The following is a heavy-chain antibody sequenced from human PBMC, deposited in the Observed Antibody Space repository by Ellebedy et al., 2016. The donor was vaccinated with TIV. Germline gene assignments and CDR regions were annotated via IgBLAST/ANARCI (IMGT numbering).Heavy chain of an antibody. CDR2: IWYHGNKK. V-gene: IGHV3-30*02. Sequence: PGGSLRLSCAASGFAFSSYGMHWVRQAPGRGLEWVAVIWYHGNKKYYADSVRGRFTISRDNSRNTLYLQMNSLRPEDTAVYYCAKDPSDGSYYRFDSWGQGTLVTVSS. CDR3: AKDPSDGSYYRFDS. D-gene: IGHD1-26*01. J-gene: IGHJ4*02. CDR1: GFAFSSYG.